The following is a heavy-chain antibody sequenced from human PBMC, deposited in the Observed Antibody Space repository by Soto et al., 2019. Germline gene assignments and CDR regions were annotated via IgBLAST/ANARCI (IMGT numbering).Heavy chain of an antibody. D-gene: IGHD5-12*01. CDR3: ARGQCNSGYDPLAF. CDR2: INAGNGNT. Sequence: PSVKVSCKASGYTFTSYTMHWVRQAPGQRLEWMGWINAGNGNTKYSQKLQGRVTITRDTSASTVFIELSSLTSEDTALYYCARGQCNSGYDPLAFWGLGTLDTVSA. V-gene: IGHV1-3*01. J-gene: IGHJ4*02. CDR1: GYTFTSYT.